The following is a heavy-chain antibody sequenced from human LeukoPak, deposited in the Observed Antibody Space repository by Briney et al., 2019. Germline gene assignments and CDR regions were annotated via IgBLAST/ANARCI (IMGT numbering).Heavy chain of an antibody. CDR3: ARLGYYDYVWGSYVDQSFDY. CDR2: INWNGGST. D-gene: IGHD3-16*01. Sequence: GGSLRLSCAASGFTFDDYGMSWVRQAPGKGLEWVSGINWNGGSTGYADSVKGRFTISRDNAKNSLYLQMNSLRAEDTALYYCARLGYYDYVWGSYVDQSFDYWGQGTLVTVSS. V-gene: IGHV3-20*04. J-gene: IGHJ4*02. CDR1: GFTFDDYG.